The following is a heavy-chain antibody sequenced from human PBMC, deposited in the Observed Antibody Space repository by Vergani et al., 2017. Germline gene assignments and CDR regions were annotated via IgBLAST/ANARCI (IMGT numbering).Heavy chain of an antibody. Sequence: EVQLVESGGGLVKPGGSLRLSCAASGFTFSSYSMNWVRQAPGKGLEWVSSISSSSSYIYYADSVKGQFTISRDNAKNSLYLQMNSLRAEDTPVYYCARDRSSGLGGSQSMDVWGQGTTVTVSS. D-gene: IGHD6-19*01. CDR3: ARDRSSGLGGSQSMDV. CDR1: GFTFSSYS. V-gene: IGHV3-21*01. CDR2: ISSSSSYI. J-gene: IGHJ6*02.